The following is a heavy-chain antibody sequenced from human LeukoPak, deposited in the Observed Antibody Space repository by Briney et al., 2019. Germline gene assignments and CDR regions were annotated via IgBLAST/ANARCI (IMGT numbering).Heavy chain of an antibody. Sequence: SETLSLTCAVYGGSFSGYYWSWIRQPPGKGLEWIGEINHSGSTNYNPSLQGRVTISVDTSKNQCSLKLPSVTAADTAVYYCASDPNDGQDVWGQGTTVNVSS. CDR1: GGSFSGYY. CDR2: INHSGST. V-gene: IGHV4-34*01. J-gene: IGHJ6*02. CDR3: ASDPNDGQDV. D-gene: IGHD5-24*01.